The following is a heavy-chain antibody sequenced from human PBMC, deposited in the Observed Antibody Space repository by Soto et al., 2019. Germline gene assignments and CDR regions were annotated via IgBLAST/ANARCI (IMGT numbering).Heavy chain of an antibody. V-gene: IGHV3-66*01. CDR3: ARNVPVTALGY. CDR2: TYSGGDR. D-gene: IGHD4-17*01. Sequence: EVRLVESGGGLVQPGGSLRLSCAASGVTVGNNYMSWVRQAPGKGLEWVSVTYSGGDRSYADSVKGRFTMSRDSTKNKVNLQMDSLRAEDTGVYFCARNVPVTALGYWGQGSLVTVSS. CDR1: GVTVGNNY. J-gene: IGHJ4*02.